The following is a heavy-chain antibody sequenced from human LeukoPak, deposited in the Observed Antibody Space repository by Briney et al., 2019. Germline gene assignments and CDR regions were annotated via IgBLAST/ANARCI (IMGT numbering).Heavy chain of an antibody. CDR1: GFTFSDYY. V-gene: IGHV3-11*01. D-gene: IGHD4-17*01. Sequence: PGGSLRLSCAASGFTFSDYYMSWIRQAPGKGLGWVSYVSSSGSTIYYADSVKGRFTVSRDNAKNSLYLQMNSLRAEDTAVYYCARGHDYGDYYYYYYMDVWGKGTTVTVSS. J-gene: IGHJ6*03. CDR2: VSSSGSTI. CDR3: ARGHDYGDYYYYYYMDV.